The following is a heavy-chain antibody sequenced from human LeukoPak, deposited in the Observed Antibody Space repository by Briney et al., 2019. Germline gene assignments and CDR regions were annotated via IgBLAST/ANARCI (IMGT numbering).Heavy chain of an antibody. CDR1: GFIFKKYW. CDR2: IKEDGSET. D-gene: IGHD6-19*01. J-gene: IGHJ4*02. CDR3: ATIEGGAGTD. Sequence: GGSLRLSCAASGFIFKKYWMNWVRQVPGKGLECLANIKEDGSETYYADSVKGRFTISRDNPKNLLFLQINSLRVEDTAVYYCATIEGGAGTDWGQGTLITVSS. V-gene: IGHV3-7*01.